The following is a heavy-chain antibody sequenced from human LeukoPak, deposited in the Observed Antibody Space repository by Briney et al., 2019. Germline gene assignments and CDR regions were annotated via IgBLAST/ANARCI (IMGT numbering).Heavy chain of an antibody. D-gene: IGHD3-22*01. J-gene: IGHJ5*02. Sequence: GGSLRLSCAASGFIFSSNAMSWVRQAPGKGLEWVSAISGSGGSTYYADSVKGRFTISRDNSKNTLYLQMNSLRAEDTAVYYCAKANYYDSSGYYENLDPWGQGTLVTVSS. CDR1: GFIFSSNA. V-gene: IGHV3-23*01. CDR3: AKANYYDSSGYYENLDP. CDR2: ISGSGGST.